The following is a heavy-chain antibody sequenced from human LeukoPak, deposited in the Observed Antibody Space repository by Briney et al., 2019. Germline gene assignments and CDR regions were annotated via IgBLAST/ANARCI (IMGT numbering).Heavy chain of an antibody. J-gene: IGHJ6*02. CDR3: AEGTHDYGGNYYYGMDV. CDR2: IKQDGSEK. V-gene: IGHV3-7*01. Sequence: GGSLRLSCAASGFTFSSYWMSWVRQAPGKGLEWVANIKQDGSEKYYVDSVKGRFTISRDNAKNSLYLQMNSLRAEDTAVYYCAEGTHDYGGNYYYGMDVWGQGTTVTVSS. CDR1: GFTFSSYW. D-gene: IGHD4-23*01.